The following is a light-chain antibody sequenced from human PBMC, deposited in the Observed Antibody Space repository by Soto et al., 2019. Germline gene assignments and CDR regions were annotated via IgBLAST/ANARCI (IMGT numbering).Light chain of an antibody. CDR1: QSVSSSN. J-gene: IGKJ5*01. Sequence: EIVLTQSPGTLSLSQGERATLSCRASQSVSSSNLAWYQQKPGQAPRLLIYDASNRATGIPARFSGSGSGTDFTLTISSLEPEDFAVYYCQQRSNWPPITFGQGTRLEIK. V-gene: IGKV3-11*01. CDR3: QQRSNWPPIT. CDR2: DAS.